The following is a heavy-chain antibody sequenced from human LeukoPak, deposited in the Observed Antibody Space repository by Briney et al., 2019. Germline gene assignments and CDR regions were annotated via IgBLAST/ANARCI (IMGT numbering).Heavy chain of an antibody. J-gene: IGHJ4*02. CDR2: IWYDGSKK. V-gene: IGHV3-33*08. CDR3: ARGNGHNSGSFDY. Sequence: GGSLRLSCAASGFNFSYAMSWVRQAPGKGLEWVAVIWYDGSKKYYADSVKGRFTISRDNSKNTLYLQMNSLAAEDTAVYYCARGNGHNSGSFDYWGQGTLATVSS. CDR1: GFNFSYA. D-gene: IGHD3-10*01.